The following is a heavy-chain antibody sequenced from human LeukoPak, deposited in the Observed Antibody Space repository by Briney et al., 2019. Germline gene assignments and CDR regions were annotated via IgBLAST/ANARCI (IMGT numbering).Heavy chain of an antibody. D-gene: IGHD1-26*01. V-gene: IGHV4-59*01. CDR3: ARGGSIVGATPHDAFDI. Sequence: PSETLSLTCTVSAAPITSYYWSWIRQPPGKGLEWIGYIYYSGSTNYNPSLKSRVAISVDTSKNQVSLGLSSVTAADTAVYYCARGGSIVGATPHDAFDIWGQGTVVTVS. CDR2: IYYSGST. CDR1: AAPITSYY. J-gene: IGHJ3*02.